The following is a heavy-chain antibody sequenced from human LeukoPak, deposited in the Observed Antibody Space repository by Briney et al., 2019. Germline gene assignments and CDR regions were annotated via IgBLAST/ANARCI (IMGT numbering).Heavy chain of an antibody. CDR2: FSYSGST. V-gene: IGHV4-61*08. CDR1: GGSISSGGYY. J-gene: IGHJ4*02. CDR3: ARGPLDSGYTYFDY. Sequence: SETLSLTCTVSGGSISSGGYYWSWIRQPPGKGLEWIGYFSYSGSTNYNPSLKSRVTISVDTSKNQFSLELSSVTAADTAVYYCARGPLDSGYTYFDYWGQGTLVSVAS. D-gene: IGHD5-12*01.